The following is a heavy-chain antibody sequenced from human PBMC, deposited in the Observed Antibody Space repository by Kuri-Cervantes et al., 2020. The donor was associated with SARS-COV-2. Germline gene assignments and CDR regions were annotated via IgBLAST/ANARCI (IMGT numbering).Heavy chain of an antibody. Sequence: LRLSCTVSGGSISSGSYYWSWIRQPAGKGLEWIGRIYTSGSTNYNPSLKSRVTISVDTSKNQFSLKLSSVTAADTAVYYCASSPNYYDSSGYVGWFDPWGQGTLVTVSS. V-gene: IGHV4-61*02. CDR3: ASSPNYYDSSGYVGWFDP. CDR2: IYTSGST. D-gene: IGHD3-22*01. CDR1: GGSISSGSYY. J-gene: IGHJ5*02.